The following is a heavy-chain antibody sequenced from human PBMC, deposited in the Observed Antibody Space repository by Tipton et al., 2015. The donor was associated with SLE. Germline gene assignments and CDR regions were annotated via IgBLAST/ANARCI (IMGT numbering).Heavy chain of an antibody. CDR1: GGSISSSSYY. V-gene: IGHV4-39*07. CDR2: IYYSGST. Sequence: TLSLTCTVSGGSISSSSYYWGWIRQPPGKGLEWIGSIYYSGSTNYNPSLKSRVTISVDTSKNQFSLKLSSVTAADTAVYYCARDRGGGIVVVGTYFQHWGQGTLVTVSS. D-gene: IGHD6-19*01. J-gene: IGHJ1*01. CDR3: ARDRGGGIVVVGTYFQH.